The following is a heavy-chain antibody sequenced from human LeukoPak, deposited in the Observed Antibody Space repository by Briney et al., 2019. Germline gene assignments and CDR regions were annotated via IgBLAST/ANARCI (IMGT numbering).Heavy chain of an antibody. J-gene: IGHJ5*02. D-gene: IGHD2-8*01. Sequence: ASVKVSCKASGYTFTGYYMHWVRQAPGQGLEWMGWINPNSGGTNYAQKFQGRVTMTRDTSISTAYMELSRLRSDDTAVYYCARDLLGYCTNGVCYGVDPWGQGTLVTVSS. CDR3: ARDLLGYCTNGVCYGVDP. CDR1: GYTFTGYY. CDR2: INPNSGGT. V-gene: IGHV1-2*02.